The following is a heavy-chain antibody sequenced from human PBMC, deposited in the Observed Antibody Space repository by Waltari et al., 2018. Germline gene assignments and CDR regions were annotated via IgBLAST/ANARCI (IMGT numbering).Heavy chain of an antibody. V-gene: IGHV1-24*01. J-gene: IGHJ5*02. Sequence: QVQLVQSGAEVKKPGSSVKVSCKASGGTFSSYTISWVRQAPGKGLEWMGGFDPEDGETIYAQKFQGRVTMTEDTSTDTAYMELSSLRSEDTAVYYRATGSTSQLVLGDWFDPWGQGTLVTVSS. CDR3: ATGSTSQLVLGDWFDP. CDR2: FDPEDGET. CDR1: GGTFSSYT. D-gene: IGHD6-13*01.